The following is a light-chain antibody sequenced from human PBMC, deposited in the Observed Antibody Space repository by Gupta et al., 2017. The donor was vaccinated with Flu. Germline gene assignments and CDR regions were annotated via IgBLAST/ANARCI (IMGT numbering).Light chain of an antibody. CDR1: QSVRSDY. V-gene: IGKV3-20*01. CDR3: QQYASSSWT. Sequence: EIVLTQSPGTLSLSPGERATLSCRASQSVRSDYLAWYQQKPGQAPRILIYGAYYGATGIPDRFSGSGSGTDFTLTISRLEPEDSAVYYCQQYASSSWTFGQGTKVEFK. J-gene: IGKJ1*01. CDR2: GAY.